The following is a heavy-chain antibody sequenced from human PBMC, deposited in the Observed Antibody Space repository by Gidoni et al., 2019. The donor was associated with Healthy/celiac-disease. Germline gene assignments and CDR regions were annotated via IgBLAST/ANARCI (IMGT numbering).Heavy chain of an antibody. CDR2: INHGGST. CDR3: ASRSHYTIFGVFIIFRV. J-gene: IGHJ4*02. CDR1: GGSFSGYY. D-gene: IGHD3-3*01. Sequence: QVQLQQWGAGLLKPSETLPRTCAAYGGSFSGYYWSWIRQPPGKGLAWIGEINHGGSTNYNPSLQSRVPISVDTSRNQFSLKLSSVPAADTAVYYCASRSHYTIFGVFIIFRVWGQGTLVTVSS. V-gene: IGHV4-34*01.